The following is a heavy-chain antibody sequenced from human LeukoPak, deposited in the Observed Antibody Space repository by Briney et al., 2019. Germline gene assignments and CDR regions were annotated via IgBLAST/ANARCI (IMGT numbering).Heavy chain of an antibody. D-gene: IGHD2-2*01. CDR3: ARGCQYQLLIYFYYYMDV. CDR2: INPNSGGT. CDR1: GYTFTGYY. J-gene: IGHJ6*03. V-gene: IGHV1-2*02. Sequence: ASVKVSCKASGYTFTGYYMHWVRQAPGQGLEWMGWINPNSGGTNYAQKFQGRVTMTRDTSISTACMDLSSLRSDDTAVYYCARGCQYQLLIYFYYYMDVWGKGTTVTVSS.